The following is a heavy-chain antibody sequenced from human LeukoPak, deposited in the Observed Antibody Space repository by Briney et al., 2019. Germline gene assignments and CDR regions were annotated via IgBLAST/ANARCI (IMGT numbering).Heavy chain of an antibody. CDR3: ASSWIVVVPAAIRWVYGMDV. D-gene: IGHD2-2*02. CDR1: GYTFTSYD. CDR2: RNPNSGNT. Sequence: ASVKVSCKASGYTFTSYDINWVRQATGQGLEWMGWRNPNSGNTGYAQKFQGRVTMTRNTSISTAYMELSSLRSEDTAVYYCASSWIVVVPAAIRWVYGMDVWGQGTTVTVSS. J-gene: IGHJ6*02. V-gene: IGHV1-8*01.